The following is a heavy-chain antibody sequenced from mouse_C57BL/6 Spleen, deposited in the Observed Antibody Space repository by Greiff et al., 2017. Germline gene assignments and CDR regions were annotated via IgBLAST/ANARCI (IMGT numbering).Heavy chain of an antibody. CDR3: SRLDGVTTAYWYFDV. D-gene: IGHD2-2*01. Sequence: QVQLQQPGAELVKPGASVKMSCKASGYTFTSYWLTWVKQRPGQGLEWIGVIYPGSGSTNYNEKFKSKATLSVDTSSSTAYMQLSSLTSEDSAVYYCSRLDGVTTAYWYFDVWGTGTTVTVSS. CDR2: IYPGSGST. CDR1: GYTFTSYW. V-gene: IGHV1-55*01. J-gene: IGHJ1*03.